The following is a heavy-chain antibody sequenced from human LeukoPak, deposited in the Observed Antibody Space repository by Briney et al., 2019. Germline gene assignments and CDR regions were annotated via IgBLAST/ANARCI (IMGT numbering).Heavy chain of an antibody. J-gene: IGHJ4*02. Sequence: GGSLRLSCEPSGFPFSSCWMLWVRQAPGKGLVWVSRISGDGTIKTYADFVRGRFTISRDNTKNILYLQMNILKVQETATYFCXXSQFDXWGQGVLVTVSP. CDR2: ISGDGTIK. CDR1: GFPFSSCW. CDR3: XXSQFDX. V-gene: IGHV3-74*03.